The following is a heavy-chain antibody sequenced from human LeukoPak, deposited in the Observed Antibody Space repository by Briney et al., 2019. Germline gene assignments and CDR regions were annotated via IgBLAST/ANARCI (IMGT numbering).Heavy chain of an antibody. V-gene: IGHV3-23*01. CDR2: ITDDGGDT. Sequence: PGGSLRLSCAASGFIFSNYAMSWVRQGPGKGLEWVSAITDDGGDTYHADSVKGRFTTSRGNSETTLYLQMNSLRAEDTAIYYCVKGSSSSRPYYFDYWGQGTLVTVSS. CDR3: VKGSSSSRPYYFDY. J-gene: IGHJ4*02. CDR1: GFIFSNYA. D-gene: IGHD6-6*01.